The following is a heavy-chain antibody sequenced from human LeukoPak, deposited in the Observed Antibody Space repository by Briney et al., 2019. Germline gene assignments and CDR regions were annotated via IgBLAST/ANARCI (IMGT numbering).Heavy chain of an antibody. CDR1: GGSSSSYY. CDR2: VYTGGST. Sequence: SEALSLTCTGSGGSSSSYYWIWIRQRPGQGLVWMGSVYTGGSTNYTPSLKRRVTMSVDTSKNQLSLTLSSVTAADTAVYYCARGGIGTSPDYWGQGTLVTVSS. V-gene: IGHV4-4*07. CDR3: ARGGIGTSPDY. J-gene: IGHJ4*02. D-gene: IGHD2-21*01.